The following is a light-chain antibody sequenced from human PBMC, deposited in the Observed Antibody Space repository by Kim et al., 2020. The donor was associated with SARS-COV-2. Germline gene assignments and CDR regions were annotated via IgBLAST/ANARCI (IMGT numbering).Light chain of an antibody. CDR3: MQGTLWPYT. CDR1: QSLVHSDGHVY. V-gene: IGKV2-30*02. J-gene: IGKJ2*01. CDR2: QVS. Sequence: QPASISCSSSQSLVHSDGHVYLNWFLLRPGQCPRRLIYQVSNRDSGVPDRFNGSGSGSDFTLKISRVEAEDLGLYCCMQGTLWPYTFGQGTKLEI.